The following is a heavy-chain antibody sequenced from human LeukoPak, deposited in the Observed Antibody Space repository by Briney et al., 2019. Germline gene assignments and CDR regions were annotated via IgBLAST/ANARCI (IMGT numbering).Heavy chain of an antibody. D-gene: IGHD4-17*01. J-gene: IGHJ4*02. CDR2: ISGSGGST. CDR3: ARVPRGTGDYLPVASDY. V-gene: IGHV3-23*01. CDR1: GFTFSSYA. Sequence: QSGGSLRLSCAASGFTFSSYAMSWVRQAPGKGLEWVSGISGSGGSTYYADSVKGRFTISRDNAKNSLYLQMNSLRAEDTAVYYCARVPRGTGDYLPVASDYWGQGTLVTVSS.